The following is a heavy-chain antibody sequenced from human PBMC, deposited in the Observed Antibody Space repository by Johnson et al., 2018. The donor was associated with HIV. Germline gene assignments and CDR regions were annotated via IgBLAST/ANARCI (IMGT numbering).Heavy chain of an antibody. CDR3: ARDPIRGYGDYEDDAFDI. J-gene: IGHJ3*02. V-gene: IGHV3-11*04. Sequence: QEQLVESGGDLVKPGGSLRVSCLASGFVFSDSHMSWIRQAPGKGLEWISYISSGGSSIYYADSVRGRFTISRDNAKKSLFLQLSRLRAGDTGVYYCARDPIRGYGDYEDDAFDIWGQGTMVTVSS. CDR1: GFVFSDSH. D-gene: IGHD4-17*01. CDR2: ISSGGSSI.